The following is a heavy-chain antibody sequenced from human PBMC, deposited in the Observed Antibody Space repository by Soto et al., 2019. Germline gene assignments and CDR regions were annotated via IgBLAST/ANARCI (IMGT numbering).Heavy chain of an antibody. J-gene: IGHJ4*02. Sequence: QLQLQESGSGLVKPSQTLSLTCAVSGGSISSGGYSWSWIRQPPGKGLEWIGYFYPSGSTYYNPSLKTPVTISVDRSKNQFSLELSSVTAADTAVYYRARVPHDWGQRTLVTVSS. V-gene: IGHV4-30-2*01. CDR2: FYPSGST. CDR3: ARVPHD. CDR1: GGSISSGGYS.